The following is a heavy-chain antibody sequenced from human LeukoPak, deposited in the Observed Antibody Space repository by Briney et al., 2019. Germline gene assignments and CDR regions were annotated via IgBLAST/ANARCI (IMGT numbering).Heavy chain of an antibody. J-gene: IGHJ6*04. CDR3: ARVGRFCSSTSCQDHGMDV. CDR1: GFTFSSYG. CDR2: IWYDGSNK. D-gene: IGHD2-2*01. Sequence: GGSLRLSCAASGFTFSSYGMHWVRRAPGKGLEWVAVIWYDGSNKYYADSVKGRFTISRDNSKNTLYLQMNSLRAEDTAVYYCARVGRFCSSTSCQDHGMDVWGKGTTVTVSS. V-gene: IGHV3-33*01.